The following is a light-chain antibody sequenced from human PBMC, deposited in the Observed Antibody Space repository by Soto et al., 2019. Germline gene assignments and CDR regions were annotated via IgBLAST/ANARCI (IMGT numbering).Light chain of an antibody. Sequence: DIQMTQSPSSLSASVGDRVTITCRASQGISNYLAWYQQRPGKVPKLLIYAAFVLQSGVPSRFSGSRSGTDFTLTISSLQPEDVATYYCQKYNGVPLFGPGTKVDFK. V-gene: IGKV1-27*01. CDR2: AAF. CDR3: QKYNGVPL. J-gene: IGKJ3*01. CDR1: QGISNY.